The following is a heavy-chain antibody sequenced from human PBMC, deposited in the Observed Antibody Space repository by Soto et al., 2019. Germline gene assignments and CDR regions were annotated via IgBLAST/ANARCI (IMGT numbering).Heavy chain of an antibody. CDR3: ASAVSTILRMDV. V-gene: IGHV1-2*04. J-gene: IGHJ6*02. CDR1: GYTFTGYY. D-gene: IGHD3-3*01. Sequence: QVQLVQSGAEVKKPGASVKVSCKASGYTFTGYYMHWVRQAPGQGLEWMGWINLNSGGTNYAQKFQGWVTMTRDTSISTAYMELSRLRSDDTAVHYCASAVSTILRMDVWGQGTTVTVSS. CDR2: INLNSGGT.